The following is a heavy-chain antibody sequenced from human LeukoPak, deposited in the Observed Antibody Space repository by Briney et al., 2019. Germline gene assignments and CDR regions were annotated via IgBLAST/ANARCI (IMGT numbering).Heavy chain of an antibody. V-gene: IGHV3-23*01. J-gene: IGHJ5*02. Sequence: GGSLRLFCAASGFIFSGYGVYWVRQARGKGLEWVSSIEASGGDTYYADAVTGRFTISRDNSKNTFYLQMNSLRAEDTALYYCAKGSGSGWYGWFAPWGQGTLVTVSS. CDR1: GFIFSGYG. CDR3: AKGSGSGWYGWFAP. D-gene: IGHD6-19*01. CDR2: IEASGGDT.